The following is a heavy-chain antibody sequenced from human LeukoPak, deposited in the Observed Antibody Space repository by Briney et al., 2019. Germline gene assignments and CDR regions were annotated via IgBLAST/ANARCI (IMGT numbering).Heavy chain of an antibody. J-gene: IGHJ6*02. CDR3: ARDYSGSYRAYGMDV. CDR2: IYYSGST. CDR1: GGSISSYY. Sequence: PSETLSLTCTVSGGSISSYYWSWIRQPPGKGLEWIGYIYYSGSTNHNPSLKSRVTISVDTSKNQFSLKLSSVTAADTAVYYCARDYSGSYRAYGMDVWGQGTTVTVSS. V-gene: IGHV4-59*12. D-gene: IGHD1-26*01.